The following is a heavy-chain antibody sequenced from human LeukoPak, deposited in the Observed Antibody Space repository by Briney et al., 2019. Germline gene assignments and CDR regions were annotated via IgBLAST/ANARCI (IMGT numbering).Heavy chain of an antibody. Sequence: WVRQPPGKGLEWIGSIYYSGSTYYNPSLKSRVTISVDTSNKLFSLKLSSVTAADTAVYYCARVSCSGGACPFGSWFDPWGQGTLVTVSS. V-gene: IGHV4-39*02. CDR3: ARVSCSGGACPFGSWFDP. CDR2: IYYSGST. J-gene: IGHJ5*02. D-gene: IGHD2-15*01.